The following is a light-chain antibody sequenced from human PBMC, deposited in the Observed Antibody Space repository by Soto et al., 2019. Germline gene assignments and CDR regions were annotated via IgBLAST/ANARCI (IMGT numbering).Light chain of an antibody. J-gene: IGLJ1*01. V-gene: IGLV1-40*01. CDR3: QSFDAGVSCDV. CDR2: GNT. CDR1: GLNIGAGYD. Sequence: QSVLTQPPSVSGALGQRVTISCTGSGLNIGAGYDVHWYQQLPGTAPTVVIYGNTIRPSGVPDRFSGSKSGTSASLAITGLQAEEEAEYYCQSFDAGVSCDVFGPGTKVTVL.